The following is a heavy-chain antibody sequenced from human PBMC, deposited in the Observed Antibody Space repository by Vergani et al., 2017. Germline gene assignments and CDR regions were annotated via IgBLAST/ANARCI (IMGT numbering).Heavy chain of an antibody. D-gene: IGHD6-19*01. CDR2: ISSSSSYI. CDR1: GFTFSSYS. J-gene: IGHJ4*02. CDR3: ARYDNALSSGLPDPFDY. Sequence: EVQLVESGGGLVKPGGSLRLSCAASGFTFSSYSMNWVRQAPGKGLEWVSSISSSSSYIYYADSVKGRFTISRENAKNSLYVQMNSLRAEDTAVYYCARYDNALSSGLPDPFDYWGQGTLVTVSS. V-gene: IGHV3-21*01.